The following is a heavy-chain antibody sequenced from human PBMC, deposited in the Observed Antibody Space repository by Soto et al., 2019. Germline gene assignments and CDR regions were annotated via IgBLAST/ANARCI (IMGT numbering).Heavy chain of an antibody. CDR3: AKDALYYYGSGSYYGIDY. D-gene: IGHD3-10*01. V-gene: IGHV3-23*01. CDR1: GFTFSTYA. CDR2: IGAGGYNT. Sequence: GGSLRLSCVDSGFTFSTYAINWVRQAPGKGLEWVSAIGAGGYNTDYADSVKGRFTISRDNSKNTLYLQMNSLSAEDTAVYYCAKDALYYYGSGSYYGIDYWGQGTLVTVS. J-gene: IGHJ4*02.